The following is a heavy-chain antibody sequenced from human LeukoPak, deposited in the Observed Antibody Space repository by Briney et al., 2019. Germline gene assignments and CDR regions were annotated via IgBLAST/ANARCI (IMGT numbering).Heavy chain of an antibody. Sequence: ASVKVSCTASGYTFTSYDISWVRQAPGQGLEWMGWISAYNGNTNYAQKLQGRVTMTTDTSTSTAYMELRSLRSDDTAVYYCARDRKTWVTMVRGVLIVHGMDVWGKGTTVTVSS. CDR1: GYTFTSYD. V-gene: IGHV1-18*04. J-gene: IGHJ6*04. D-gene: IGHD3-10*01. CDR2: ISAYNGNT. CDR3: ARDRKTWVTMVRGVLIVHGMDV.